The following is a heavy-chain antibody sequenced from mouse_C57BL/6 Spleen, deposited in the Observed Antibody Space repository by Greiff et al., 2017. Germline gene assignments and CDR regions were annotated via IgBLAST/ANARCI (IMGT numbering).Heavy chain of an antibody. V-gene: IGHV1-80*01. D-gene: IGHD2-1*01. J-gene: IGHJ1*03. Sequence: QVQLQQSWAELVKPGASVKISCKASGYAFSSYWMNWVKQRPRKGLEWIGQIYPEDGDTNYNGKFKGKATLTADKSSTTAYLPLSSLTAEDSAVYFCAGSGDGNCWYFDVWGTGTPVTVSA. CDR3: AGSGDGNCWYFDV. CDR2: IYPEDGDT. CDR1: GYAFSSYW.